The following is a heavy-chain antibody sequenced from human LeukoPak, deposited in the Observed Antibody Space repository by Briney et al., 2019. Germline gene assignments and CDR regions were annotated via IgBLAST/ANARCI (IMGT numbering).Heavy chain of an antibody. V-gene: IGHV4-34*01. CDR2: INHSGST. Sequence: PSETLSLTCAVYGGSFSGYYWSWIRQPPGKGLEWIGEINHSGSTNYNPSLKSRVTISVDTSKNQFSLKLSSVTAADTAVNYCASRTGHYYYYMDVWGKGTTVTVSS. J-gene: IGHJ6*03. CDR3: ASRTGHYYYYMDV. CDR1: GGSFSGYY.